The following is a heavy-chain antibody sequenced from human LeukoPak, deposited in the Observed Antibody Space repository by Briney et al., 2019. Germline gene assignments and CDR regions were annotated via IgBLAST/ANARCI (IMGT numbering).Heavy chain of an antibody. CDR3: AKIQSRLYCSSTSCHLGYFDY. CDR2: INHSGST. D-gene: IGHD2-2*01. J-gene: IGHJ4*02. Sequence: SETLSLTCAVYGGSFSGYYWSWIRQPPGKGLEWIGEINHSGSTNYNPSLKSRVTISVDTSKSQFSLKLSSVTAADTAVYYCAKIQSRLYCSSTSCHLGYFDYWGQGTLVTVSS. V-gene: IGHV4-34*01. CDR1: GGSFSGYY.